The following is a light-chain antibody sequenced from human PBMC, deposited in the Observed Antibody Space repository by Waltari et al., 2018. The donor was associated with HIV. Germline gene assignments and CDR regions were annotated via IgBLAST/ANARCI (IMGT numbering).Light chain of an antibody. J-gene: IGKJ4*02. Sequence: DIVMTQSPDSLAVSLGERVIIHCKSSRTILYNSDNRNYLAWYQQKPGQAPRILMYWASTRACGVPERFSGSGSGTDFSLTISSLQDDDVAIDFCQQYYSRPVTFGGGTKVERK. CDR2: WAS. V-gene: IGKV4-1*01. CDR1: RTILYNSDNRNY. CDR3: QQYYSRPVT.